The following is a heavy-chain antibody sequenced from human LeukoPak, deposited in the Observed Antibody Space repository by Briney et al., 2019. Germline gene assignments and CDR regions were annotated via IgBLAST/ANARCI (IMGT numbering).Heavy chain of an antibody. CDR1: GYTFTGYY. D-gene: IGHD2-2*01. V-gene: IGHV1-2*02. CDR3: ARVVSYCTSTSCYLHYFDH. CDR2: INPNSGGT. J-gene: IGHJ4*02. Sequence: ASVKVSCKASGYTFTGYYMHWVRQAPGQGLEWMGWINPNSGGTNYAQRFQGRVTMTTDMSISTAYMELSSLTSDDSAVYYCARVVSYCTSTSCYLHYFDHWGQGTLVTVSS.